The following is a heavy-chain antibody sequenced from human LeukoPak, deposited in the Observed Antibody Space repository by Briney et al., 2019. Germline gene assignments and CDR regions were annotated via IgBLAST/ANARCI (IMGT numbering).Heavy chain of an antibody. V-gene: IGHV4-59*08. CDR2: IYYSGST. D-gene: IGHD6-13*01. CDR1: GGSISSYY. CDR3: ARSLLLVGIAAAVNWFDP. Sequence: SETLSLTCTVSGGSISSYYWSWIRQPPGKGLEWIGYIYYSGSTNYHPSLKSRVTISVDTSKNQFSLKLSSVTAADTAVYYCARSLLLVGIAAAVNWFDPWGQGTLVTVSS. J-gene: IGHJ5*02.